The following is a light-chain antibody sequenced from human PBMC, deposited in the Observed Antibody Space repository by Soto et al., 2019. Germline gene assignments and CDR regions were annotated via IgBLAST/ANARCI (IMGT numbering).Light chain of an antibody. J-gene: IGKJ2*01. CDR2: DAS. V-gene: IGKV3-11*01. CDR3: QQRGNWPYT. Sequence: EVVLTQSPATLSLSPGERATLSCRASRSVSSYLAWYQQRPGQAPRLLIYDASNRATGIPARFSGSGSGTDFTLTISSLEPEDFAIYYCQQRGNWPYTFGQGTKLEIK. CDR1: RSVSSY.